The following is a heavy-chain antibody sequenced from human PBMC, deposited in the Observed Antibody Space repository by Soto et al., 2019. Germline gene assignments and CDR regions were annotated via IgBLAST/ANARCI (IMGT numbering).Heavy chain of an antibody. J-gene: IGHJ6*03. CDR3: AKGGNTTSNYYYYMDV. D-gene: IGHD2-15*01. Sequence: EVQLLESGGGLLQPGGSLRLSCAASGFTFSDYGLSWVRQAPGKGLEWVSTISGSGGSTFYADSVKGRISISGDNFKSMVYRQMNSLRAEDTAIYYWAKGGNTTSNYYYYMDVWGKGTAVTVSS. CDR1: GFTFSDYG. V-gene: IGHV3-23*01. CDR2: ISGSGGST.